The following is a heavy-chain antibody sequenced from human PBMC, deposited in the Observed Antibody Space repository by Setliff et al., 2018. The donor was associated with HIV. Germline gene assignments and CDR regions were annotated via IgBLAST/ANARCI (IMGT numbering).Heavy chain of an antibody. V-gene: IGHV4-39*01. CDR3: ARSRSSYYDILTGYRYYFDY. CDR2: IYYSGST. D-gene: IGHD3-9*01. CDR1: GGSISSSSYY. Sequence: SETLSLTCTVSGGSISSSSYYWGWIRQPPGKGLEWIGSIYYSGSTYYNPSLKSRVTISVDTSKNQFSLKLSSVTAADTAVYHCARSRSSYYDILTGYRYYFDYWGQGTLVTVSS. J-gene: IGHJ4*02.